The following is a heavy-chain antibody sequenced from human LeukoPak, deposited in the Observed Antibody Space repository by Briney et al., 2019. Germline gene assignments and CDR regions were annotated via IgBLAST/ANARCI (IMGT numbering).Heavy chain of an antibody. CDR2: ITSSSSTI. CDR3: AGSFYDFWSGYWVPLWFDP. V-gene: IGHV3-48*01. CDR1: GFSFSSYS. J-gene: IGHJ5*02. Sequence: GGSLRLSCAASGFSFSSYSMNWVRQAPGRGLEWVSYITSSSSTIYYADSVKGRFTISRDNAKNSLYLQMNSLRAEDTAVYYCAGSFYDFWSGYWVPLWFDPWGQGTLVTVSS. D-gene: IGHD3-3*01.